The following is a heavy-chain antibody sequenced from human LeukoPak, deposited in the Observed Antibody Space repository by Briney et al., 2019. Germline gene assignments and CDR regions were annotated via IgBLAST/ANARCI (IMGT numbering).Heavy chain of an antibody. J-gene: IGHJ4*02. CDR2: INANSGGT. CDR3: ASRGDEDCSGGSCYSDFDY. D-gene: IGHD2-15*01. CDR1: GYTFTDYY. V-gene: IGHV1-2*06. Sequence: GASVKVSCKASGYTFTDYYMHWVRQAPGQGLEWMGRINANSGGTNYAQQFQGRVTMTRDTSITTAYMELSRLRSDDTAVYYCASRGDEDCSGGSCYSDFDYWGQGTLVTVSS.